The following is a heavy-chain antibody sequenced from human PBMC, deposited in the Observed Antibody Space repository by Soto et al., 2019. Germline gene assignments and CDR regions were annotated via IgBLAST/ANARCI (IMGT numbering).Heavy chain of an antibody. CDR3: ARVPPSMGGSYYYYGMDV. V-gene: IGHV3-30-3*01. J-gene: IGHJ6*02. Sequence: VQLVESGGGVVQPGRSLRLSCAASGFTFSSYAMHWVRQAPGKGLEWVAVISYDGSNKYYADSVKGRFTISRDNSKNTLYLQMNSLRAEDTAAYYCARVPPSMGGSYYYYGMDVWGQGTTVTVSS. D-gene: IGHD2-2*01. CDR1: GFTFSSYA. CDR2: ISYDGSNK.